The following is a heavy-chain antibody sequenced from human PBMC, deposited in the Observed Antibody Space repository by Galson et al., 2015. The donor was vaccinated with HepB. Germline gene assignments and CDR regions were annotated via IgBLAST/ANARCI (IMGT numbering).Heavy chain of an antibody. CDR3: AMVHIVVVTAIDWFDP. V-gene: IGHV4-34*01. J-gene: IGHJ5*02. CDR1: GGSFSGYY. CDR2: INHSGST. D-gene: IGHD2-21*02. Sequence: SLTCAVYGGSFSGYYWSWIRQPPGKGLEWIGEINHSGSTNYNPSLKSRVTISVDTSKNQFSLKLSSVTAADTAVYYFAMVHIVVVTAIDWFDPWGQGTLVTVSS.